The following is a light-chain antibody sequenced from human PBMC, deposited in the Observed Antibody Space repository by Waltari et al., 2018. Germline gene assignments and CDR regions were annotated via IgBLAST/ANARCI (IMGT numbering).Light chain of an antibody. J-gene: IGLJ1*01. CDR3: AAWDDSFDGRYV. V-gene: IGLV1-36*01. CDR2: YDD. CDR1: SSNIGNNA. Sequence: QSVLTQPPSVSGAPRQRVTISCSGRSSNIGNNAVNWYQQLPGQPPRLLIYYDDLLSSGVSDRFSGSRSGTSASLVISGLQSEDEAEYYCAAWDDSFDGRYVFGTGTKVTVL.